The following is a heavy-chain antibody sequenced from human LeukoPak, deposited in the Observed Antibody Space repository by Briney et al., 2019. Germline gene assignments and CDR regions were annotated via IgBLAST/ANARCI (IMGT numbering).Heavy chain of an antibody. V-gene: IGHV3-30-3*01. CDR2: ISYDGSNK. D-gene: IGHD5-18*01. J-gene: IGHJ4*02. CDR1: GFTFSSYA. Sequence: GGSLRLSCAASGFTFSSYAMHWVRQAPSKGLEWVAVISYDGSNKYYADSVKGRFTISRDNSKNTLYLQMNSLRAEDTAVYYCARTVDTAMVTIDYWGQGTLVTVSS. CDR3: ARTVDTAMVTIDY.